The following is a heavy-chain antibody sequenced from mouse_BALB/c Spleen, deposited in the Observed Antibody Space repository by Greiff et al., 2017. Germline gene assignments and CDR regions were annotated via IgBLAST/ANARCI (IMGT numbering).Heavy chain of an antibody. CDR2: IDPENGDT. J-gene: IGHJ2*01. V-gene: IGHV14-4*02. D-gene: IGHD2-3*01. Sequence: VQLKESGAELVRSGASVKLSCTASGFNIKDYYMHWVKQRPEQGLEWIGWIDPENGDTEYAPKFQGKATMTADTSSNTAYLQLSSLTSEDTAVYYCNADYDGYYGGDYWGQGTTLTVSS. CDR3: NADYDGYYGGDY. CDR1: GFNIKDYY.